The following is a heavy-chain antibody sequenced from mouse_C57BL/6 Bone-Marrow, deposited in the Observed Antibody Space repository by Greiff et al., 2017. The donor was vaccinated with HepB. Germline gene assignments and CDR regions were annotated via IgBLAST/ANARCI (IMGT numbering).Heavy chain of an antibody. CDR2: INYDGSST. J-gene: IGHJ2*01. Sequence: EVKLVESEGGLVQPGSSMKLSCTASGFTFSDYYMAWVRQVPEKGLEWVANINYDGSSTYYLDSLKSRFIISRDNAKNILYLQMSSLKSEDTATYYCARGGGTTVVGYYCDYWGQGTTLTVSS. D-gene: IGHD1-1*01. CDR1: GFTFSDYY. V-gene: IGHV5-16*01. CDR3: ARGGGTTVVGYYCDY.